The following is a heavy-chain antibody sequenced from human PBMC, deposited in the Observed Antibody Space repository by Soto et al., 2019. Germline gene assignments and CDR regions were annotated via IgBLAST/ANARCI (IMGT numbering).Heavy chain of an antibody. CDR2: ISAYNGNT. CDR3: ARDRGRIWGSYRYTGGYDAFDI. Sequence: ASVKVSCKASGYTFTSYGISWVRQAPGQGLEWMGWISAYNGNTNYAQKLQGRVTMTTDTSTSTAYMELRSLRSDDTAVYYCARDRGRIWGSYRYTGGYDAFDIWGQGTMVTVSS. D-gene: IGHD3-16*02. CDR1: GYTFTSYG. J-gene: IGHJ3*02. V-gene: IGHV1-18*01.